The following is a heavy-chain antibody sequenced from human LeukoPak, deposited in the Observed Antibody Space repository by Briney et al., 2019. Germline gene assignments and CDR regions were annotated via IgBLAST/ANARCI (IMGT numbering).Heavy chain of an antibody. D-gene: IGHD3-22*01. Sequence: SVKVSCKASGGTFSSYAISWVRQAPGQGLEWMGGIIPIFGTANYAQKFQGRVTITADESTSTAYMELSNLRSEDTAVYYCARDLTDSSGYYSFDYWGQGTLVTVSS. V-gene: IGHV1-69*13. J-gene: IGHJ4*02. CDR2: IIPIFGTA. CDR1: GGTFSSYA. CDR3: ARDLTDSSGYYSFDY.